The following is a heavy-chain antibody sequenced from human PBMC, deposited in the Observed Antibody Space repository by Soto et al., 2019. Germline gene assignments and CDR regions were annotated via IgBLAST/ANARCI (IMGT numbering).Heavy chain of an antibody. CDR3: ARLTSGWYSY. CDR2: IHHSGST. Sequence: SETLSLTCTVSGGSISAYYWSWIRQPPGKGLEWIGYIHHSGSTNYNPSLRSRVTISVDTSKNQFSLHLRSLTAADTAVYYCARLTSGWYSYWGQGTLVPVSS. J-gene: IGHJ4*02. V-gene: IGHV4-59*08. CDR1: GGSISAYY. D-gene: IGHD6-19*01.